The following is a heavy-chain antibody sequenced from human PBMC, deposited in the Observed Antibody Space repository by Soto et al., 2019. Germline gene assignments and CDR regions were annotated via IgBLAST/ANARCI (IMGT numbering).Heavy chain of an antibody. CDR2: IKSKTDGGTT. D-gene: IGHD2-2*01. J-gene: IGHJ6*02. Sequence: WVRQAPGKGLEWVGRIKSKTDGGTTDYAAPVKGRFTISRDDSKNTLYLQMNSLKTEDTAVYYCTTGVLVELRIYYYGMDVWGQGTTVTVSS. CDR3: TTGVLVELRIYYYGMDV. V-gene: IGHV3-15*01.